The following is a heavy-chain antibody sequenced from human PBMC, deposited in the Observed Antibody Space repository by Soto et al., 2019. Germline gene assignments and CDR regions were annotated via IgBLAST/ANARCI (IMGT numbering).Heavy chain of an antibody. V-gene: IGHV3-9*01. Sequence: GGSLRLSCAASGFTFDDYAMHWVRQAPGKGLEWVSGISWNSGTIGYADSVKGRFTISRDNAKNSLYLQMNSLRAEDTALYYCAKDGGYGDYYRYYFDYWGQGTLVTVSS. CDR2: ISWNSGTI. D-gene: IGHD4-17*01. CDR3: AKDGGYGDYYRYYFDY. J-gene: IGHJ4*02. CDR1: GFTFDDYA.